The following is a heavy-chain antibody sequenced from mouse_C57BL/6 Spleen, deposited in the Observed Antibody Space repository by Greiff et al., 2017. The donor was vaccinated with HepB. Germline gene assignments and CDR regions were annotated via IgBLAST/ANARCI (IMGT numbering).Heavy chain of an antibody. CDR2: IYPRSGNT. D-gene: IGHD6-1*01. J-gene: IGHJ3*01. CDR3: AREDDPLFAY. CDR1: GYTFTSYG. Sequence: VQLKESGAELARPGASVKLSCKASGYTFTSYGISWVKQRTGQGLEWIGEIYPRSGNTYYNEKFKGKATLTADKSSSTAYMELRSLTSEDSAVYFCAREDDPLFAYWGQGTLVTVSA. V-gene: IGHV1-81*01.